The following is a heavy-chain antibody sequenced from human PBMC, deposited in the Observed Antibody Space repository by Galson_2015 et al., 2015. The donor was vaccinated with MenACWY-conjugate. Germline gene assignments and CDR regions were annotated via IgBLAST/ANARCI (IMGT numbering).Heavy chain of an antibody. Sequence: SLRLSCAASGFTFSSYAMSWVRQAPGKGLEWVSTISGSGGRTNHADSVKGRFTISRDNSKNTLYLQMNRLRAEDTAVYYCAKDLVEVADGMGVWGQGTTVTVSS. CDR2: ISGSGGRT. V-gene: IGHV3-23*01. CDR3: AKDLVEVADGMGV. J-gene: IGHJ6*02. D-gene: IGHD2-15*01. CDR1: GFTFSSYA.